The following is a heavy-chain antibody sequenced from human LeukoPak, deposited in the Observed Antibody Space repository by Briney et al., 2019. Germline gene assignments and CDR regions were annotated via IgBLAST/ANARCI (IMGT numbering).Heavy chain of an antibody. Sequence: VASVKVSCKASGYTFTGYYMHWVRQAPGQGLEWMGWINPNSGGTNYAQKFQGRVTMTRDTSISTAYMELSRLRSDDTAVYYCARVLKDITYYYDSSGYYQFDYWGQGTLVTVSS. V-gene: IGHV1-2*02. CDR2: INPNSGGT. CDR1: GYTFTGYY. J-gene: IGHJ4*02. CDR3: ARVLKDITYYYDSSGYYQFDY. D-gene: IGHD3-22*01.